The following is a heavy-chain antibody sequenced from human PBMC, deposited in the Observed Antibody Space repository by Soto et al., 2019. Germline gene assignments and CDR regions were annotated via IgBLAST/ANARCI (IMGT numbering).Heavy chain of an antibody. CDR3: GSIAVAEGFDP. CDR2: IHPDGAT. D-gene: IGHD6-19*01. Sequence: EVLLVETGGALIQPGGSLRLSCAASGFDVSCNYMSWVRQAPGKGLEWLSIIHPDGATYYAGSVKGRFTISRDNSKNTVHLQMNDLRGDDTAVYYCGSIAVAEGFDPWGQGTLVTVSS. J-gene: IGHJ5*02. V-gene: IGHV3-53*02. CDR1: GFDVSCNY.